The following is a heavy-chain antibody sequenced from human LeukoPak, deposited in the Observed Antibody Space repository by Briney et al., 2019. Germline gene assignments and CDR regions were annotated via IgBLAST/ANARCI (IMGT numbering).Heavy chain of an antibody. CDR3: ARDGSGSFDY. CDR2: ISAYNGNT. V-gene: IGHV1-18*01. J-gene: IGHJ4*02. CDR1: GYTFTIYG. Sequence: GASVTVSFTASGYTFTIYGISWVRQAPGQGLEWMGWISAYNGNTNYAQKLQGRVTMTTDTSTSTAYMELRSLRSDDTAVYYCARDGSGSFDYWGQGTLVTVSS. D-gene: IGHD3-10*01.